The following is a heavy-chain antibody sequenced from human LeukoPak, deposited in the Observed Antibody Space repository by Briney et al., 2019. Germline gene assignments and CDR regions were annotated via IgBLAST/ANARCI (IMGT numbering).Heavy chain of an antibody. CDR2: IYYSGST. Sequence: PSETLSLTCTVSGGSISSYYWSWIRQPPGKGREWIGYIYYSGSTNYNPSLKSRVTISVDTSKNQFSLKLSSVTAADTAVYYCARLPWSPNPPIAAAGYFDYWGQGTLVTVSS. V-gene: IGHV4-59*08. D-gene: IGHD6-13*01. CDR3: ARLPWSPNPPIAAAGYFDY. CDR1: GGSISSYY. J-gene: IGHJ4*02.